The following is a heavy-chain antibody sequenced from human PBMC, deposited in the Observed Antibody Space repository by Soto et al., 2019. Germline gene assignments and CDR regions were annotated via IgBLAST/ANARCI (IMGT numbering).Heavy chain of an antibody. CDR1: GFTFDDYT. Sequence: GGSLRLSCAASGFTFDDYTMHWVCQAPGKGLEWVSLSSWDGGSTYYADSVKGRFTISRDNSKNSLYLQMNSLRTEDTALYYCAKDALGSGSYGYYYGMDVWGQGTTVTVSS. J-gene: IGHJ6*02. CDR2: SSWDGGST. CDR3: AKDALGSGSYGYYYGMDV. D-gene: IGHD3-10*01. V-gene: IGHV3-43*01.